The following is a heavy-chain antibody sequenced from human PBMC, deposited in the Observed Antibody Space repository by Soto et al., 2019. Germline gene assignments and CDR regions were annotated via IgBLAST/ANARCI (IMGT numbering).Heavy chain of an antibody. D-gene: IGHD2-15*01. Sequence: GGSLRLSCAASGFTFSSYWMHWVRQAPWKGLVWVSRINSDGSSTSYADSVKGRFTISRDNAKNTLYLQMNSLRAEDTAVYYCARRISEYYYYGMDVWGQGTTVTVSS. CDR2: INSDGSST. CDR1: GFTFSSYW. CDR3: ARRISEYYYYGMDV. V-gene: IGHV3-74*01. J-gene: IGHJ6*02.